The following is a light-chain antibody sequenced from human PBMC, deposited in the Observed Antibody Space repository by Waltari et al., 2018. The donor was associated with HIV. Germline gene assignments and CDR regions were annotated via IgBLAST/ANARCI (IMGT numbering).Light chain of an antibody. J-gene: IGKJ1*01. CDR2: GAL. Sequence: EIVLTQSPGTLSLSPRKRATLSCRASQTITNNYLAWYHQKPGQAPRLLISGALTRATGIPARFSVNASGTDFTLTISRLEPEDVAVYFCQQYGDPPWTFGQGTKVEIK. CDR1: QTITNNY. CDR3: QQYGDPPWT. V-gene: IGKV3-20*01.